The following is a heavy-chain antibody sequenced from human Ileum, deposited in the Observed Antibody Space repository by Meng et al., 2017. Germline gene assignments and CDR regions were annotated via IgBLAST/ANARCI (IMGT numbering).Heavy chain of an antibody. Sequence: VQLQESGPGLLKPSETLSLTCAVYGGSFSGYYWSWIRQPPGKGLEWIGEINHSGSTNYNPSLKSRVTISVDTSKNQFSLKLSSVTAADTAVYYCARTSGWFYYWGQGTLVTVSS. CDR3: ARTSGWFYY. V-gene: IGHV4-34*01. D-gene: IGHD6-19*01. CDR1: GGSFSGYY. J-gene: IGHJ4*02. CDR2: INHSGST.